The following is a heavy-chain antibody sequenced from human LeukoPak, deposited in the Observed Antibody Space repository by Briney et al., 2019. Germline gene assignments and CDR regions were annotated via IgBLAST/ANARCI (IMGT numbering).Heavy chain of an antibody. V-gene: IGHV3-33*01. CDR1: GFTFSSYG. CDR2: IWYDGSNK. D-gene: IGHD3-22*01. Sequence: PGRSLRLSCAASGFTFSSYGMHWVRQAPGKGLEWVAVIWYDGSNKYYADSVKGRFTISRDNSKNTLYLQMNSLRAEDTAVYYCARDMSYYDSSGYYYGLFDYWGQGTLDTVSS. CDR3: ARDMSYYDSSGYYYGLFDY. J-gene: IGHJ4*02.